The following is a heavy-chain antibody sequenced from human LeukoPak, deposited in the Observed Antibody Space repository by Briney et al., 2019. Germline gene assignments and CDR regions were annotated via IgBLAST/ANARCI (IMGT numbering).Heavy chain of an antibody. CDR2: INPNSGGT. V-gene: IGHV1-2*02. Sequence: ASVKVSCKASGYTFTGYYMHWVRQAPGQGLEWMGWINPNSGGTNYAQKFQGRVTMTGDTSISTAYMELSRLRSDDTAVYYCARDGVSGSYSSDYWGQGTLVTVSS. D-gene: IGHD1-26*01. J-gene: IGHJ4*02. CDR1: GYTFTGYY. CDR3: ARDGVSGSYSSDY.